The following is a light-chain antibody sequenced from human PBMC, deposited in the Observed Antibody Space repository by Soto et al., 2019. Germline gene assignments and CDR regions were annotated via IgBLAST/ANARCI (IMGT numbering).Light chain of an antibody. Sequence: DVVMTQSPLSLPVTLGQPASISCRSSQSVVYSDGIAYLTWFQQRPGQSPRRLIYRVSNRDSGVXDXXGGSGSGTDFTLKISRVEAGDVGVYYCMQGTHWPPTFGRGTKVEIK. CDR2: RVS. CDR1: QSVVYSDGIAY. J-gene: IGKJ1*01. CDR3: MQGTHWPPT. V-gene: IGKV2-30*01.